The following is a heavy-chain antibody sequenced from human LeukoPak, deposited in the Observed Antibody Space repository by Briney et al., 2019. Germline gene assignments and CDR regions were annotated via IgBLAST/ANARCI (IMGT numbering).Heavy chain of an antibody. CDR2: ISYDGSSK. D-gene: IGHD3-22*01. CDR3: AREGDSSGYLYYFDY. CDR1: GFTFSSYA. Sequence: PGGSLRLSCAASGFTFSSYAMHWVRQAPGKGLEWVAVISYDGSSKYYADSVKGRFTISRDNSKNTLYLQMNSLRAEDTAVYYCAREGDSSGYLYYFDYWGQGTLVTVSS. J-gene: IGHJ4*02. V-gene: IGHV3-30*04.